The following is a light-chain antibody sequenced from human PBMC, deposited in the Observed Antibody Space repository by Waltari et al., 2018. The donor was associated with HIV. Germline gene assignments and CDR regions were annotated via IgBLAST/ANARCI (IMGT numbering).Light chain of an antibody. CDR2: ANI. V-gene: IGLV1-40*01. Sequence: QSVLTQPPSVSGAPGQRVTISCTGSSSNIGAGYDVHWYQQLPGTAPKLPTDANINRPSGVPDRFSVSKSGSSASLAITGLQAEDEAHYYCQSFDSSLTTSGVIFGGGTKLTVL. J-gene: IGLJ2*01. CDR1: SSNIGAGYD. CDR3: QSFDSSLTTSGVI.